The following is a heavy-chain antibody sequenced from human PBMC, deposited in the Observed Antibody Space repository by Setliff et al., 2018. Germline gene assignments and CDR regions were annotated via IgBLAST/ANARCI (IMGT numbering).Heavy chain of an antibody. CDR3: ARTCSGSGCYAGLES. J-gene: IGHJ4*02. V-gene: IGHV3-33*08. CDR2: IWDDGGNK. CDR1: GFTFSTYR. D-gene: IGHD2-15*01. Sequence: GGSLRLSCAASGFTFSTYRMHWVRQAPGKGLEWVAVIWDDGGNKYHADSVKGRFTISRDNSKNTLYPQMNSLRPDDTAVYYCARTCSGSGCYAGLESWGQGTPVTVSS.